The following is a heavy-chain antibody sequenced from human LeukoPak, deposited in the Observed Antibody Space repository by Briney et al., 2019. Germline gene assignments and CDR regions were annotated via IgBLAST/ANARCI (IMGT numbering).Heavy chain of an antibody. CDR1: GFTFEDYD. J-gene: IGHJ4*02. CDR3: VRDRSGVLSDVIPFEL. V-gene: IGHV3-20*04. Sequence: GGSLRLSCAASGFTFEDYDMSWVRQGPGKGLEWISHINWSGGSRRYVDSVEGRFTISRDNAKTSLYLEMTSLRVEDTAVYYCVRDRSGVLSDVIPFELWGQGSLVTVSS. CDR2: INWSGGSR. D-gene: IGHD3-3*01.